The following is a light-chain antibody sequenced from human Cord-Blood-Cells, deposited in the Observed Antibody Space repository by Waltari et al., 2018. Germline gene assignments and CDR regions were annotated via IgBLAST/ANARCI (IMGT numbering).Light chain of an antibody. J-gene: IGLJ2*01. Sequence: QSALTQPRSVSGSPGQSVTISCTGTSSDVGGYNYVSWYQQHPGQAPKLMIYVVSKRPPGVHERFSGSKSGNTASLTISGLQAEDEADYYCCSYAGSYTFHVVFGGGTKLTVL. CDR2: VVS. CDR1: SSDVGGYNY. CDR3: CSYAGSYTFHVV. V-gene: IGLV2-11*01.